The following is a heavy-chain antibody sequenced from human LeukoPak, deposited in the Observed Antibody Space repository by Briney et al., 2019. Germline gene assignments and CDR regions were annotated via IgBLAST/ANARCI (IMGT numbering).Heavy chain of an antibody. CDR2: IYTTGST. J-gene: IGHJ6*03. CDR3: AREAGIAVSGAFYYYMDV. V-gene: IGHV4-61*02. D-gene: IGHD6-19*01. CDR1: GASVSRGTFY. Sequence: PSETLSLTCTVSGASVSRGTFYWRWIRQPAGKGLEWIGRIYTTGSTNYNPSLSNRIAISVDTSNNHFSLKLSSVTAADTAVYFCAREAGIAVSGAFYYYMDVWGEGTTATVSS.